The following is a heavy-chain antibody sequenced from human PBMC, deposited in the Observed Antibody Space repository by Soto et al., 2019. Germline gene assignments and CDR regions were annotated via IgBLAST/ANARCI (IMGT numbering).Heavy chain of an antibody. CDR1: GFTFSSYA. J-gene: IGHJ4*02. Sequence: GGSLRLSCAASGFTFSSYAMHWVRQAPGKGLEWVAVISYDGSNKYYADSVKGRFTISRDNSKNTLYLQMNSLRAEDTAVYYCARDLIAAAGTSPHWGQGTLVTVSS. CDR2: ISYDGSNK. V-gene: IGHV3-30-3*01. D-gene: IGHD6-13*01. CDR3: ARDLIAAAGTSPH.